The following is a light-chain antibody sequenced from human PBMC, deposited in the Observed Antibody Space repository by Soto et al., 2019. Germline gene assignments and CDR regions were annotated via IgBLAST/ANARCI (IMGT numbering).Light chain of an antibody. CDR2: LNSDGSH. CDR1: SGHSNYA. V-gene: IGLV4-69*01. Sequence: QPVLTQSPSASASLGASVKLTCTLSSGHSNYAIAWHQQQPEKGPRYLMKLNSDGSHRKGDGIPDRFSGSSSGAERYLTISSLQSEDEADYYCQTWDTCIRVFGTGTKVTVL. J-gene: IGLJ1*01. CDR3: QTWDTCIRV.